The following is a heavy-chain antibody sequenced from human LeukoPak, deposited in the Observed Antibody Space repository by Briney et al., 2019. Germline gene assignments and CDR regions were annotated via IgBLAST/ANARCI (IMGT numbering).Heavy chain of an antibody. CDR3: ARDSSGYYPGYMDV. V-gene: IGHV1-2*02. CDR2: INPNSGGT. CDR1: RYTFTGYY. Sequence: ASVKVSCKASRYTFTGYYMHWVRQAPGQGLEWMGWINPNSGGTDYAQKFQGRVTMTRDTSISTAYMELSRLRSEDTAVYYCARDSSGYYPGYMDVWGKGTTVTVSS. D-gene: IGHD3-22*01. J-gene: IGHJ6*03.